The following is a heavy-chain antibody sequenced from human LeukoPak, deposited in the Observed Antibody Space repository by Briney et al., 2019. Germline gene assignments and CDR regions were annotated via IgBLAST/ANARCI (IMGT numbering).Heavy chain of an antibody. CDR2: ISGSGGST. CDR1: GFTFSSYA. CDR3: AKGSAVADIYFDY. V-gene: IGHV3-23*01. D-gene: IGHD6-19*01. J-gene: IGHJ4*02. Sequence: GGSLRLSCAASGFTFSSYAMSWVRQVPGKGLEWVSAISGSGGSTYHADSVKGRFTISRDNSKNTLYLQMNSLRAEDTAVYYCAKGSAVADIYFDYWGQGTLVTVSS.